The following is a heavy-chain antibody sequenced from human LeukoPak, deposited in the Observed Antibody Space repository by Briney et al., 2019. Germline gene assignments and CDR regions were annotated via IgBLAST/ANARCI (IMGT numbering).Heavy chain of an antibody. CDR1: GYDFSIHW. D-gene: IGHD3/OR15-3a*01. CDR3: ARRGRVDYVGPQSYFDH. V-gene: IGHV5-51*01. J-gene: IGHJ4*02. Sequence: GESLKISCRGSGYDFSIHWIAWVRQMAGKGLEWMGIIYPDDSDTTYSPSFQGQITISADKSISSAYLHLSGLKASDTATYFCARRGRVDYVGPQSYFDHWGQGSLVTVSS. CDR2: IYPDDSDT.